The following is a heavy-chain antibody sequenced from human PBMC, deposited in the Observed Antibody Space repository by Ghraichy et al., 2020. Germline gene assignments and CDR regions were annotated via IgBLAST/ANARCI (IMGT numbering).Heavy chain of an antibody. V-gene: IGHV3-11*06. CDR2: ISTSSSFT. J-gene: IGHJ4*02. D-gene: IGHD1-7*01. Sequence: GGSLRLSCAASGFTFSDYYMSWVRQAPGKGLEWVSYISTSSSFTNYADSVKGRFTISRDNAKNSLYLHMNSLGAEDTAVYYCARALELRNWGQGTLVTVSS. CDR3: ARALELRN. CDR1: GFTFSDYY.